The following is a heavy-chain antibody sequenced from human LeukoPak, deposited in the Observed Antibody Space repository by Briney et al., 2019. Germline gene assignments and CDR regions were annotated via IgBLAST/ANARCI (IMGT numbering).Heavy chain of an antibody. CDR3: ARTVLGTQLRVVTEGSYYYYYMDV. V-gene: IGHV4-39*07. J-gene: IGHJ6*03. CDR1: GGSISSSRDY. Sequence: PSETLSLTCIVSGGSISSSRDYWAWIRQPPGKGLEWIANIYYSGSTYYNPSLKSRVTISVDTSKNQFSLKLSSVTAADTAVYYCARTVLGTQLRVVTEGSYYYYYMDVWGKGTTVTVSS. CDR2: IYYSGST. D-gene: IGHD3-3*01.